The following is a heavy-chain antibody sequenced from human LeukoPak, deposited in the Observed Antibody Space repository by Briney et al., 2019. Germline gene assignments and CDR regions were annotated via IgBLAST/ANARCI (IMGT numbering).Heavy chain of an antibody. Sequence: SQSLSLTCTVSGGSISSGDYYWSWLRQAPGKGLEWIGYIYYSGSSNYSPSLKSRVTISVDTSKNQFSLKLRSVTAADTAVYYCARARCDNTSCYYFDYWGQGTLVTVSS. CDR2: IYYSGSS. J-gene: IGHJ4*02. CDR3: ARARCDNTSCYYFDY. V-gene: IGHV4-61*08. D-gene: IGHD2-2*01. CDR1: GGSISSGDYY.